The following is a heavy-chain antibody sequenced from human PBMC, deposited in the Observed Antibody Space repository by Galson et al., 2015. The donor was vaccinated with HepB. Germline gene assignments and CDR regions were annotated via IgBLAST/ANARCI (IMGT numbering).Heavy chain of an antibody. V-gene: IGHV3-33*01. D-gene: IGHD1-26*01. CDR3: AREIVGATWGNWFDP. CDR2: IWYDGSDK. CDR1: GFTFSRYA. J-gene: IGHJ5*02. Sequence: SLRLSCAASGFTFSRYAMHWVRQAPGKGLEWVAVIWYDGSDKYYADSVKGRFTISRDNSKNTLYLQMNSLRAEDTAVYYCAREIVGATWGNWFDPWGQGTLVTVSS.